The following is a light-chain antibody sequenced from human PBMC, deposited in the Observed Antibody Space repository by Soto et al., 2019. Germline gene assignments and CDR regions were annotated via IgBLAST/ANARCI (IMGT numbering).Light chain of an antibody. Sequence: DIQMTQSPSTLSASVGDRVTITCRASQSISSWLAWYQQKPGKVPKLLIYKASSLESGVPSRVSGSGSGTECTLTISSLQPDDFATYYCQQYNSYSRTFGQGTKVEIK. CDR2: KAS. V-gene: IGKV1-5*03. J-gene: IGKJ1*01. CDR3: QQYNSYSRT. CDR1: QSISSW.